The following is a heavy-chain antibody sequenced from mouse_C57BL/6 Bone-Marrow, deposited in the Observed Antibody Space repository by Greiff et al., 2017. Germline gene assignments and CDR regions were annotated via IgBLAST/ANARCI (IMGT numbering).Heavy chain of an antibody. V-gene: IGHV1-85*01. J-gene: IGHJ1*03. Sequence: VQLQQSGPELVKPGASVKLSCKVSGYTFTSYDINWVKQRPGQGLEWIGWIYPRDGSTKYNEKFKGKATLTVDTSSSAAYMELHSLTSEGSAVYFCASDCGSSYWYFDVWDTGTTVTVSS. CDR1: GYTFTSYD. CDR3: ASDCGSSYWYFDV. CDR2: IYPRDGST. D-gene: IGHD1-1*01.